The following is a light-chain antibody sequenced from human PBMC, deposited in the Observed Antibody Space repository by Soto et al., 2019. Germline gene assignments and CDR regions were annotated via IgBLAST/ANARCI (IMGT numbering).Light chain of an antibody. V-gene: IGLV1-44*01. CDR1: SSNIGSNT. Sequence: QSVLTQPPSASGTPGQRVTISCSGSSSNIGSNTVNSCQQLPGTAPKLLIYSNNHRPSGVPDRFSGSKSGTSASLAISGLQSEDEADYYCAAWDDSLNGVVFGGGTKLTVL. J-gene: IGLJ2*01. CDR2: SNN. CDR3: AAWDDSLNGVV.